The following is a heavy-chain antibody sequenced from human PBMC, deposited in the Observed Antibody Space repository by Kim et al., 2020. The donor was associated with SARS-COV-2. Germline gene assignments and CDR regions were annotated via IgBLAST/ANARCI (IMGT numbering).Heavy chain of an antibody. Sequence: FQGRVTITADESTSTAYMELSSLRSEDTAVYYCARGADYYGSGSYSGMDVWGQGTTVTVSS. D-gene: IGHD3-10*01. V-gene: IGHV1-69*01. J-gene: IGHJ6*02. CDR3: ARGADYYGSGSYSGMDV.